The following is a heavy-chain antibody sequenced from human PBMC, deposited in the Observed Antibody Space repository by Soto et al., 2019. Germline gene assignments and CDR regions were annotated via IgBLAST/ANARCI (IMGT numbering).Heavy chain of an antibody. CDR1: GGSISSGGYS. V-gene: IGHV4-30-2*06. CDR2: TYQSGSA. Sequence: PSETLSLTCTVSGGSISSGGYSWTWIRQSPGKGLEWIGYTYQSGSAYYNPSPKSRVTISVDRSKNQFSLNLTSVTAADKAVYYCARDYYGMDVWGQGTTVTVSS. J-gene: IGHJ6*02. CDR3: ARDYYGMDV.